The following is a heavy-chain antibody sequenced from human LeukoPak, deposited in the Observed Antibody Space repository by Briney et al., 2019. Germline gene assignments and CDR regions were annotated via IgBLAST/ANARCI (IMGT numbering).Heavy chain of an antibody. CDR3: ASFKDQRATWLGGYFDY. V-gene: IGHV1-69*01. Sequence: ASVKVSCKASGGTFSSYAISWVRQAPGQGLEWMGGIIPIFGTANYAQKFQGRVTITADESTSTAYMELSSLRSEDTAVYYCASFKDQRATWLGGYFDYWGQGTLVTVSS. D-gene: IGHD6-19*01. CDR1: GGTFSSYA. J-gene: IGHJ4*02. CDR2: IIPIFGTA.